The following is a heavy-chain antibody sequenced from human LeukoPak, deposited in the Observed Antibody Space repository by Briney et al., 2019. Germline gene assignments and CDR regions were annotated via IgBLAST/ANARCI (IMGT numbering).Heavy chain of an antibody. J-gene: IGHJ1*01. Sequence: ASVKVSCKASGYTFTSYGISWVRQAPGQGLGWMGWISAYNGYTNYAQKLQGRVSMTTDTSTSTAYMELRSLRSDDTAVYYCAVQIRAHYYDNSGYFFQHWGQGTLVTVSS. V-gene: IGHV1-18*01. CDR1: GYTFTSYG. CDR2: ISAYNGYT. CDR3: AVQIRAHYYDNSGYFFQH. D-gene: IGHD3-22*01.